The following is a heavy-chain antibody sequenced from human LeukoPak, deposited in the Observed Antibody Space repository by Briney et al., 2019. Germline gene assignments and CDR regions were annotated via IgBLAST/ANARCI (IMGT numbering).Heavy chain of an antibody. CDR3: AASWYVLMGAREPVPDY. Sequence: GGSLRLSCAASGFTFSSYAMNWDRQAPGKGLEWVSYISSSGSTIYYADSVKGRFTISRDNAKNSLYLQMNSLRAEDTAVYYCAASWYVLMGAREPVPDYWGQGTLVTVSS. V-gene: IGHV3-48*03. CDR1: GFTFSSYA. J-gene: IGHJ4*02. D-gene: IGHD6-13*01. CDR2: ISSSGSTI.